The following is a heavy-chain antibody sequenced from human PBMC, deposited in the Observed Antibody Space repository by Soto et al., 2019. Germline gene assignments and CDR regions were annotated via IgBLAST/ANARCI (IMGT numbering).Heavy chain of an antibody. D-gene: IGHD6-6*01. V-gene: IGHV4-34*01. CDR3: ARGIKRGAAQRKNWFDP. J-gene: IGHJ5*02. CDR2: INHSGST. Sequence: SETLSLTCAVYGGSFSGYYWSWIRQPPGKGLERIGEINHSGSTNYSPSLKSRVTISVDTSKNQFSLKLSSVTAADTAVYYCARGIKRGAAQRKNWFDPWGQGTLVTVSS. CDR1: GGSFSGYY.